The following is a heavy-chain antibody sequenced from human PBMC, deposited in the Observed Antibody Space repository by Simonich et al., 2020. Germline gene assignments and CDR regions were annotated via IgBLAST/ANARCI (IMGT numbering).Heavy chain of an antibody. J-gene: IGHJ3*02. CDR1: GFTFRSYW. D-gene: IGHD4-4*01. Sequence: EVQLVESGGGLVQPGGYLRLSCAASGFTFRSYWVHWVREAPGKGGGGVSRNNSDGRSTSDADSVKGRFTISRDNAKNTLYLQMNSLRAEDTAVYYCARDYSNYDAFDIWGQGTMVTVSS. CDR2: NNSDGRST. V-gene: IGHV3-74*01. CDR3: ARDYSNYDAFDI.